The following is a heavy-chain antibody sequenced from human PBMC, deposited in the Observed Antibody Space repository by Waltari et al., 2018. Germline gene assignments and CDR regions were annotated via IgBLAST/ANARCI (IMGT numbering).Heavy chain of an antibody. V-gene: IGHV1-2*02. CDR3: ARDRYSSSWTYYYGMDV. J-gene: IGHJ6*02. CDR1: GYTFTGYY. Sequence: QVQLVQSGAEVKKPGASVKVSCKASGYTFTGYYMHWVRQAPGQGLEWMGWINPNSGGTNYAQKFKGRVTMTRDTSISTAYMELSRLRSDDTAVYYCARDRYSSSWTYYYGMDVWGQGTTVTVSS. D-gene: IGHD6-13*01. CDR2: INPNSGGT.